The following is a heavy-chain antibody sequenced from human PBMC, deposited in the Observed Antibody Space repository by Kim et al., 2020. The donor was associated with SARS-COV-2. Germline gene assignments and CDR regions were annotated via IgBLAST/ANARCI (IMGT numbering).Heavy chain of an antibody. D-gene: IGHD6-13*01. CDR3: GRDPGGSSGGFDY. J-gene: IGHJ4*02. Sequence: ADSVEGRFTSSKDNAKNSLYLQMNSLGDEDTAVYYCGRDPGGSSGGFDYWGQGTLVTVSS. V-gene: IGHV3-48*02.